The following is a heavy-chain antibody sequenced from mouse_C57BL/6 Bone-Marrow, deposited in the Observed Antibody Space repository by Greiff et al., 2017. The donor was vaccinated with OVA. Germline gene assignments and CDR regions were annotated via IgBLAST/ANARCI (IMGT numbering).Heavy chain of an antibody. V-gene: IGHV1-63*01. CDR3: ARVGFYHWYFDV. CDR1: GYTFTNFW. J-gene: IGHJ1*03. D-gene: IGHD2-1*01. CDR2: IYPGGGYS. Sequence: QVQLQQSGAELVRPGTSVKMSCKASGYTFTNFWLGWAKQRPGHGLEWIGDIYPGGGYSNSNENSKGKATLTADKSSSTAYMQFSSLTSEDSAIYYCARVGFYHWYFDVWGTGTTVTVSS.